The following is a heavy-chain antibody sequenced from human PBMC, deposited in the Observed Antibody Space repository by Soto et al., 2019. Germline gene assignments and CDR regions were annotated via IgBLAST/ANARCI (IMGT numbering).Heavy chain of an antibody. CDR3: ARGLRYFDWLLSFDY. V-gene: IGHV3-20*04. J-gene: IGHJ4*02. Sequence: PGGSLRLSCAASGFTFDDYGMSWVRQAPGKGLEWVSGINWNGGSTGYADSVKGRFTISRDNAKNSLYLQMNSLRAEDTALYYCARGLRYFDWLLSFDYWGQGTLVTVSS. D-gene: IGHD3-9*01. CDR1: GFTFDDYG. CDR2: INWNGGST.